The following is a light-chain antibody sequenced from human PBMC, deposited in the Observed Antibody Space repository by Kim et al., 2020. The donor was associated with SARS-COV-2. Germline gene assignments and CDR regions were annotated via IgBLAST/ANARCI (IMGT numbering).Light chain of an antibody. CDR1: ALPEKQ. CDR3: QSADGSGTYV. V-gene: IGLV3-25*03. Sequence: VAPGQTDRITCSGDALPEKQTYWYQQKSGQAPRLLIYKDSERPSGIPGRFSGSSSGTTVTLTISGVQAEDDADYYCQSADGSGTYVFRTGTKVTVL. CDR2: KDS. J-gene: IGLJ1*01.